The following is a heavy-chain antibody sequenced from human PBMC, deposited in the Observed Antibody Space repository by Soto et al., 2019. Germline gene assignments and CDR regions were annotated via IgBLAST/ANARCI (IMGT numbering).Heavy chain of an antibody. V-gene: IGHV1-69*06. D-gene: IGHD3-3*01. CDR2: IIPIFGTA. CDR1: GGTFSSYA. Sequence: GASVKVSCKASGGTFSSYAISWVRQAPGQGLEWMGGIIPIFGTANYAQKYKGRVTITADKSTSTAYKELSSLRSEDTAVYYCARGEIMIFGVVTSYYYYGMDVWGQGTTVTVSS. J-gene: IGHJ6*02. CDR3: ARGEIMIFGVVTSYYYYGMDV.